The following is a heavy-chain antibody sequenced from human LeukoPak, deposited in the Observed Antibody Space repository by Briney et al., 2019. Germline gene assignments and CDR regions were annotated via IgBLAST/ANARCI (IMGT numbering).Heavy chain of an antibody. V-gene: IGHV1-2*02. CDR1: GYTFTGHY. CDR3: ARDLATIDGIAWYYLEN. Sequence: ASVKVSCKASGYTFTGHYIHWVRQAPGQGFEWMGWINPNTAGTDYAQKFQDRIAISTDTPISTVYMELSRLRSDDTALYYCARDLATIDGIAWYYLENWGQGTLVTVSP. D-gene: IGHD5-12*01. J-gene: IGHJ4*02. CDR2: INPNTAGT.